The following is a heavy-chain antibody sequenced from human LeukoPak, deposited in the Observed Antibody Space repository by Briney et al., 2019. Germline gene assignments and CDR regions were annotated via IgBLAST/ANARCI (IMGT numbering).Heavy chain of an antibody. Sequence: SETLSLTCTVSGGSISNYYWSWIRQPPGKGLEWIGEINHSGSTNYNPSLKSRVTISVDTSKNQFSLKLSSVTAADTAVYYCARTQIEGSGSYYEDYYYYMDVWGKGTTVTISS. CDR1: GGSISNYY. J-gene: IGHJ6*03. CDR2: INHSGST. D-gene: IGHD3-10*01. V-gene: IGHV4-34*01. CDR3: ARTQIEGSGSYYEDYYYYMDV.